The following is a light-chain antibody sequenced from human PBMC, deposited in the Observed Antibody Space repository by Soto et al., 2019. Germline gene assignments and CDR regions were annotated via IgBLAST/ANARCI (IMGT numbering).Light chain of an antibody. CDR2: AAS. CDR1: QSVSSNY. CDR3: QQYCSSRWT. Sequence: EIVLAQSPGTLSLSPGERATLSCRASQSVSSNYLAWYQQKPGQAPRLLIYAASSRATGITDRFSGSGSGTDFTLTISRLEAEDFAVYYCQQYCSSRWTFGQGAKVEV. V-gene: IGKV3-20*01. J-gene: IGKJ1*01.